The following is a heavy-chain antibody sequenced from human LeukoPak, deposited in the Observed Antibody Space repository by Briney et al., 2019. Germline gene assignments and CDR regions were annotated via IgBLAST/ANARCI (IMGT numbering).Heavy chain of an antibody. CDR1: GFTFSDFP. CDR2: ISYDGSNK. Sequence: PGGSLRLSCAASGFTFSDFPMIWVRQAPGKGLEWVAVISYDGSNKYYADSVKGRFTISRDNSKNTLYLQMNSLRAEDTAVYYCARDHDDSRQYYYYYMDVWGKGTTVTVSS. J-gene: IGHJ6*03. CDR3: ARDHDDSRQYYYYYMDV. D-gene: IGHD3-22*01. V-gene: IGHV3-30*01.